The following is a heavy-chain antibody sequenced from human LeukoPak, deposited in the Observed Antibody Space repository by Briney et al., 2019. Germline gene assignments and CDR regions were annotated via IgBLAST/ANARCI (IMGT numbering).Heavy chain of an antibody. J-gene: IGHJ4*02. Sequence: ASVKVSCKASGYTFTSYYMHWVRQAPGQGLEWMGIINPSGGSTSYAQKSQGRVTMTRDTSTSTVYMELSSLRSEDTAVYYCARDFGTHDYGDGWDYWGQGTLVTVSS. D-gene: IGHD4-17*01. CDR2: INPSGGST. CDR3: ARDFGTHDYGDGWDY. CDR1: GYTFTSYY. V-gene: IGHV1-46*01.